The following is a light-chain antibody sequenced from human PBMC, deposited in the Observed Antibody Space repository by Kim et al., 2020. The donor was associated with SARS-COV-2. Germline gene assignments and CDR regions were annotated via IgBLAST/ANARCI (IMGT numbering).Light chain of an antibody. CDR3: LLSYSDSRV. Sequence: GRTVITPCGSSTGPFTGGHFPYWVQQKPGQAPRTLMCDTGNRHSWTPARFSGSLLGGKAALTLSAAQPEDEADYYCLLSYSDSRVFGGGTQLTVL. V-gene: IGLV7-46*01. CDR2: DTG. CDR1: TGPFTGGHF. J-gene: IGLJ2*01.